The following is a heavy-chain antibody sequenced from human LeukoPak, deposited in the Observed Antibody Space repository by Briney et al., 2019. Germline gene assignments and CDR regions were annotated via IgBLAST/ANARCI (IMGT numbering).Heavy chain of an antibody. CDR2: INPNSGGT. D-gene: IGHD1-26*01. J-gene: IGHJ4*02. Sequence: ASVKVSCKASGYTFTGYYMHWVRQAPGQGLEWMGWINPNSGGTNYAQKFQGRVTMTRDTSISTAYMELSRLRSDDTAVYYCARPRGSYYAREFYFDYWGQGTLVTVSS. CDR3: ARPRGSYYAREFYFDY. V-gene: IGHV1-2*02. CDR1: GYTFTGYY.